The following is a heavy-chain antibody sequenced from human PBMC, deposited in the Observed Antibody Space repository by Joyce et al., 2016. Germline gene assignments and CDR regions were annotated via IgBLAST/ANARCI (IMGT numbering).Heavy chain of an antibody. D-gene: IGHD2-8*01. CDR2: LSSSSSYI. V-gene: IGHV3-21*01. J-gene: IGHJ4*02. CDR1: GFTFSSYS. CDR3: ARSSYTNGICDY. Sequence: EVQLVESGGGLVQPGGSLRLSCAASGFTFSSYSMSWVRQAPGKGLEWVSSLSSSSSYIKYTDSVKVRFTISRDNAKNSLYLQMNSLRVEDTAVYYCARSSYTNGICDYWGQGTLVTVSS.